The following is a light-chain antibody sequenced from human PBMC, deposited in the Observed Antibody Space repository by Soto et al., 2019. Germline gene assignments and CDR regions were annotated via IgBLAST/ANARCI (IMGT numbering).Light chain of an antibody. J-gene: IGLJ1*01. V-gene: IGLV2-14*01. CDR2: DVS. CDR1: SRDVGGYNY. Sequence: QSAPTQPASVSGSPGQSITLSCPGTSRDVGGYNYVSWYQQHPGKAPKLMIYDVSNRPSGVSNRFSGSKSGNTASLTISGLQAEDEADYYCSSYTSSSTPRYVFGTGTKVTVL. CDR3: SSYTSSSTPRYV.